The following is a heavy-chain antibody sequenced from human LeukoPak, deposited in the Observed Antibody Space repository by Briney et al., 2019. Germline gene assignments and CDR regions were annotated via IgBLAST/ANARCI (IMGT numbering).Heavy chain of an antibody. J-gene: IGHJ4*02. V-gene: IGHV3-21*01. Sequence: GGSLRLSCAVSGFTFSSYGMNWVRQAPGKGLEWVSSVSSSSSYIYYADSVKGRFTISRDNAKNSLSLQMNSLRAEDTAVYYCARDQRATASTGSYFDYWGQGTLVTVSS. CDR1: GFTFSSYG. CDR3: ARDQRATASTGSYFDY. CDR2: VSSSSSYI. D-gene: IGHD1-1*01.